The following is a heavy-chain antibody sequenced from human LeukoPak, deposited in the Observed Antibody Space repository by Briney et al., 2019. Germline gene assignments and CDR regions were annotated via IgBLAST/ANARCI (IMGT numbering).Heavy chain of an antibody. CDR3: ARAPSSGAFDI. Sequence: GASVKVSCKASGGTFSSYTISGVRQARGQGLEWMGRIIPILGIANYAQKFQGRVAITADNSTGTAYLELSRLRSEDTAVYYCARAPSSGAFDIWGQGTMVTVSS. CDR1: GGTFSSYT. CDR2: IIPILGIA. V-gene: IGHV1-69*02. D-gene: IGHD6-6*01. J-gene: IGHJ3*02.